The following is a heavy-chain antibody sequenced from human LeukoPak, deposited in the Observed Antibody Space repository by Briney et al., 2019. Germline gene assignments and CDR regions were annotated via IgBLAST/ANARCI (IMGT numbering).Heavy chain of an antibody. J-gene: IGHJ4*02. CDR2: INPNSGGT. Sequence: ASVKVSCKASGYTFTGYYMHWVRQAPGRGLEWMGWINPNSGGTNYAQKFQGRVTMTRDTFISIAYMELSRLRSDDTAVYYCARDDLGYCSSTSCPGGWYDFDYWGQGTLVTVSS. V-gene: IGHV1-2*02. CDR1: GYTFTGYY. CDR3: ARDDLGYCSSTSCPGGWYDFDY. D-gene: IGHD2-2*01.